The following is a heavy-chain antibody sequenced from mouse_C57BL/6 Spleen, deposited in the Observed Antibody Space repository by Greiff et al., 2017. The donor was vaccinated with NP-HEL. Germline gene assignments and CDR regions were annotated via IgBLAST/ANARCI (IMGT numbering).Heavy chain of an antibody. CDR1: GFTFSSYT. Sequence: EVMLVESGGGLVKPGGSLKLSCAASGFTFSSYTMSWVRQTPEKRLEWVATISGGGGNTYYPDSVKGRFTISRDNAKNTLYLQMSSLRSEDTALYYCASHYDYDEGFAYWGQGTLVTVSA. CDR3: ASHYDYDEGFAY. V-gene: IGHV5-9*01. D-gene: IGHD2-4*01. J-gene: IGHJ3*01. CDR2: ISGGGGNT.